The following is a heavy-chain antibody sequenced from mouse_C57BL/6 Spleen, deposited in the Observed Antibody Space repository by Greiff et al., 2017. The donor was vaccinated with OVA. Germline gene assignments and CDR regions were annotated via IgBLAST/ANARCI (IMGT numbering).Heavy chain of an antibody. V-gene: IGHV1-64*01. CDR3: ARSGKSDSNYFY. CDR2: IPPNSGST. CDR1: GYTFTSYW. D-gene: IGHD2-5*01. J-gene: IGHJ2*01. Sequence: QVQLQQPGAELVKPGASVKLSCTASGYTFTSYWMHWVKQRPGQGLEWIGMIPPNSGSTNYNEKFKSKATLTVDTSSRTAYMQLSSLTSEDAAVDDCARSGKSDSNYFYWGQGTTLTVSS.